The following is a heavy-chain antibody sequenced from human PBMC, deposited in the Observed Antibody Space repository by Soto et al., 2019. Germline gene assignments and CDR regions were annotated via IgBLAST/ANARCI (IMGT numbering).Heavy chain of an antibody. V-gene: IGHV3-23*01. D-gene: IGHD3-10*01. CDR2: VDSAGST. CDR1: GFTFSNYD. Sequence: PGGSLRLSCVASGFTFSNYDMGWVRQAPGKGLEWVSTVDSAGSTYYADSVTGRFTISRDNSRNTLSLQMNSLRAEDTAVYYCAKHRLARGIDYWGQGTPVTVSS. CDR3: AKHRLARGIDY. J-gene: IGHJ4*02.